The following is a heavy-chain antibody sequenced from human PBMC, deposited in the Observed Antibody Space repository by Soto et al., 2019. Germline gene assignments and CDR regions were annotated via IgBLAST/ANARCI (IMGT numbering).Heavy chain of an antibody. CDR1: GFTFSFCA. J-gene: IGHJ4*02. Sequence: GGSLRLSCAASGFTFSFCAMSWVRQAPGKGLEWVSSIRGSGGDTYYADSVRGRFTISRDNSKNTLYLQLNSLRAEDTAVYYCARDRRDLRFLEWSYYFDYWGQGTLVTVSS. CDR2: IRGSGGDT. D-gene: IGHD3-3*01. CDR3: ARDRRDLRFLEWSYYFDY. V-gene: IGHV3-23*01.